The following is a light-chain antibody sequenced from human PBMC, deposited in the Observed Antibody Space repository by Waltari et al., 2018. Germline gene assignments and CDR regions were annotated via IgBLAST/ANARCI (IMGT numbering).Light chain of an antibody. CDR3: QQFYSFPPT. CDR1: QSLLHSSNNRNY. V-gene: IGKV4-1*01. J-gene: IGKJ1*01. Sequence: DIVMTQSPDSLAVSLGERATINCKSSQSLLHSSNNRNYLAWHRQKPGQPPKLLLYGASTRDSGVPERFSGSGSGTEFTLTINNLQPEDVAVYYCQQFYSFPPTFGQGTNVEFK. CDR2: GAS.